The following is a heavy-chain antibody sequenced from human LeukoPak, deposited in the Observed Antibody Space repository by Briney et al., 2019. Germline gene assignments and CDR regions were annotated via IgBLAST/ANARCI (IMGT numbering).Heavy chain of an antibody. V-gene: IGHV4-4*07. J-gene: IGHJ6*03. CDR2: ISTTGTT. CDR1: GGSISTYF. Sequence: TSSETLSLTCTVSGGSISTYFWSWVRQPAGKGLEWIGRISTTGTTNYNPSLKSRVTMSVDTSKNQFSLKLTSVTAADTAVYYCSRAPPVTTDYYFYYMDVWGKGTTVTVPS. CDR3: SRAPPVTTDYYFYYMDV. D-gene: IGHD4-17*01.